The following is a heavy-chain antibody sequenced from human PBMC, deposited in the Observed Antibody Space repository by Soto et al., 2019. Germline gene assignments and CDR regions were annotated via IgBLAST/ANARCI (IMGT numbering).Heavy chain of an antibody. V-gene: IGHV3-30-3*01. J-gene: IGHJ6*02. Sequence: GGSLRLSCAASGFTFSSYAMHWVRQAPGKGLEWVAVISYDGSNKYYADSVKGRFTISRDNSKNTLYLQMNSLRAEDTAVYYCAREGGRYCSSTSCYTSWGYYYYGMDVWGQGTTVTVSS. CDR2: ISYDGSNK. CDR3: AREGGRYCSSTSCYTSWGYYYYGMDV. CDR1: GFTFSSYA. D-gene: IGHD2-2*02.